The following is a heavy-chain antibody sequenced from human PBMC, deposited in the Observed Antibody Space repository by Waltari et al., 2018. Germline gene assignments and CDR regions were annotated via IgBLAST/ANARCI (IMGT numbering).Heavy chain of an antibody. Sequence: QVQLRESGPGLVKPSETLSLTCVVSGGSFSTYYWSWIRQPAGKGLEWIGRIHANGNTNYSPSLKGRVSMSLDTSKNQFSLTLSSVTAADTAIYYCARETGHLAYYSDYWGQGTLITVSS. V-gene: IGHV4-4*07. CDR3: ARETGHLAYYSDY. CDR1: GGSFSTYY. J-gene: IGHJ4*02. CDR2: IHANGNT. D-gene: IGHD1-1*01.